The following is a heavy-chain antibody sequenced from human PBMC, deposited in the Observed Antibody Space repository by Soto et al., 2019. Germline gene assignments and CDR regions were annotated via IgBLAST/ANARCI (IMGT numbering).Heavy chain of an antibody. CDR3: ARGPLTTGPWFDP. Sequence: SETLSLTCAVYGGSFSGYYWSWIRQPPGKGLEWIGEINHSGSTNYNPSLKSRVTISVDTSKNQFSLKLSSVTAADTAVYYCARGPLTTGPWFDPWGRGTLVTVSS. CDR2: INHSGST. V-gene: IGHV4-34*01. J-gene: IGHJ5*02. CDR1: GGSFSGYY. D-gene: IGHD1-1*01.